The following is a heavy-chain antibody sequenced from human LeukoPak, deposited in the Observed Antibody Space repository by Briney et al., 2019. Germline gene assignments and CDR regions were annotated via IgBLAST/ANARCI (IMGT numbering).Heavy chain of an antibody. Sequence: GRSLRLSCAASGFTFSTYGMQWVRQAPGKGLEWVAVIVGDGSNAHYADSVRGRFTVSRDNSKNTLYLQMHSLRAEDTAVYYCARDSITGDNSLDYWGRGTLVTVSS. J-gene: IGHJ4*02. V-gene: IGHV3-33*05. CDR1: GFTFSTYG. CDR3: ARDSITGDNSLDY. CDR2: IVGDGSNA. D-gene: IGHD7-27*01.